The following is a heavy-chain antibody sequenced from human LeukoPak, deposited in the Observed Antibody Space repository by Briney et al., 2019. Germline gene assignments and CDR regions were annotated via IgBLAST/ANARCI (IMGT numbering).Heavy chain of an antibody. CDR3: ARVLIRGDEIDY. CDR2: IYPGDSDI. D-gene: IGHD2-21*01. CDR1: GYIFTSYW. V-gene: IGHV5-51*01. J-gene: IGHJ4*02. Sequence: GESLKISCKGSGYIFTSYWIAWVRQMPGKGLEWMGIIYPGDSDIRYSPSFQGQVTISADKSISTAYLQGTSLKASDSAMYYCARVLIRGDEIDYWGQRPLDTVSS.